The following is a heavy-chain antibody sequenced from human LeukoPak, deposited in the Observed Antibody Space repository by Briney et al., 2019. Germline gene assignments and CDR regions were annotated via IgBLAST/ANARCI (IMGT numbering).Heavy chain of an antibody. Sequence: ASVKVSCKASGGTFSSYAISWVRQAPGQGLEWMGGIIPIFGTANYAQKFQGRVTMTRDTSTSTVYMELSSLRSEDTAVYYCARYGAVGGHDYWGQGTLVTVSS. CDR2: IIPIFGTA. V-gene: IGHV1-69*05. CDR1: GGTFSSYA. J-gene: IGHJ4*02. D-gene: IGHD4/OR15-4a*01. CDR3: ARYGAVGGHDY.